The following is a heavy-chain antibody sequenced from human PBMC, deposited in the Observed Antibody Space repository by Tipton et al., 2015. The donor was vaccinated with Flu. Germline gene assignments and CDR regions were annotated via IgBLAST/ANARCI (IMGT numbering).Heavy chain of an antibody. CDR1: GGPISSSS. J-gene: IGHJ6*03. D-gene: IGHD3-16*02. CDR3: ARGGGYVWDSYRFAGEYMDV. V-gene: IGHV4-59*08. CDR2: IDNSGST. Sequence: TLSLTCTASGGPISSSSWSWIRQPPGKGLEWIGYIDNSGSTNNNHNNPSLKSRLTISVDTSKNQFSLKLSSVTAADTAVYYCARGGGYVWDSYRFAGEYMDVWGKGTTVTVS.